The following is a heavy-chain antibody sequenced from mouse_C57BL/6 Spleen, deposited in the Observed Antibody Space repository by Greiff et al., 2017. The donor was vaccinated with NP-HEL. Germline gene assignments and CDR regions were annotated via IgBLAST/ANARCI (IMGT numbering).Heavy chain of an antibody. J-gene: IGHJ2*01. D-gene: IGHD4-1*01. CDR3: ARSTGDYFDY. CDR2: IYPGDGDT. CDR1: GYAFSTYW. V-gene: IGHV1-80*01. Sequence: QFQLQQSGPELVKPGASVQISCKASGYAFSTYWMNWLTQRPATGLEWIGLIYPGDGDTNYNGKFKGKATLTADKSSSTAYMQLSSLTSEDSAVYFCARSTGDYFDYWGQGTTLTVSS.